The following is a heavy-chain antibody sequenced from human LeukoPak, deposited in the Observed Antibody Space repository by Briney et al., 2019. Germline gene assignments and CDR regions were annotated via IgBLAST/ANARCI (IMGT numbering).Heavy chain of an antibody. Sequence: SETLSLTCTVSGGSISSYYWSWIRQPAGKGLEWIGRIYTSGSTNYNPSLKSRVTMSVDTSKNQFSLKLSSVTAADTAVYYCARGEGSRLVGATLYWGQGTLVTVSS. D-gene: IGHD1-26*01. CDR1: GGSISSYY. CDR2: IYTSGST. CDR3: ARGEGSRLVGATLY. V-gene: IGHV4-4*07. J-gene: IGHJ4*02.